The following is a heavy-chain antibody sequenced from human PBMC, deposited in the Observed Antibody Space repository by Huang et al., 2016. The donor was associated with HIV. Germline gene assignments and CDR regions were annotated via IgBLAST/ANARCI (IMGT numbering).Heavy chain of an antibody. J-gene: IGHJ6*02. CDR3: ATKTAAMDI. V-gene: IGHV3-7*01. CDR2: SKQDESEK. D-gene: IGHD1-7*01. CDR1: TFTFGAYW. Sequence: VESGGRLVQPGGSIRLSCVGSTFTFGAYWMSWVRQSPGKGLDGVANSKQDESEKYYVESVKGRFNISRDNAKKVLVLEMNNVRVEDTATYYCATKTAAMDIWGQGTTVTVS.